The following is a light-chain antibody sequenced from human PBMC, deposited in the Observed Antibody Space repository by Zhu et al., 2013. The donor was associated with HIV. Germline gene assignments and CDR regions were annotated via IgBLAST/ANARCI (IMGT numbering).Light chain of an antibody. Sequence: EIVMTQSPATLSVSPGERATLSCRSSQNIGNSLAWYQQKPGQAPRLVIYDASTRATGIPARFSGSGSGADFSLTINSLESEDFAVYYCQQRSHWPPWTFGQGTKVEIK. J-gene: IGKJ1*01. CDR2: DAS. CDR1: QNIGNS. CDR3: QQRSHWPPWT. V-gene: IGKV3-11*01.